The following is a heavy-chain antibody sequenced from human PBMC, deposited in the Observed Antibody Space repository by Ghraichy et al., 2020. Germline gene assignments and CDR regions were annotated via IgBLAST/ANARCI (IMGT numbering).Heavy chain of an antibody. D-gene: IGHD2-21*02. CDR1: GGSISSYY. J-gene: IGHJ2*01. CDR3: ARHDLGVWYFDL. Sequence: SETLSLTCTVSGGSISSYYWSWIRQPPGKGLEWIGYIYYSGSTNYNPSLKSRVTISVDTSKNQFSLKLSSVTAADTDVYYCARHDLGVWYFDLWGRGTLVTVSS. V-gene: IGHV4-59*08. CDR2: IYYSGST.